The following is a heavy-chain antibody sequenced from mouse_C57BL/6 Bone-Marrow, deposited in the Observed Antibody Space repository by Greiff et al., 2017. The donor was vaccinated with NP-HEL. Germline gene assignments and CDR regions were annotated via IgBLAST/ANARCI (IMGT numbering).Heavy chain of an antibody. J-gene: IGHJ2*01. CDR1: EYEFPSHD. CDR2: INSDGGST. V-gene: IGHV5-2*03. CDR3: ARRELRLLLDY. D-gene: IGHD3-2*02. Sequence: EVMLVESGGGLVQPGESLKLSCESNEYEFPSHDMSWVRKTPEKRLELVAAINSDGGSTYYPDTMERRFIISRDNTKKTLYLQMSSLRFEYTALYYCARRELRLLLDYWGQGTTLTVAS.